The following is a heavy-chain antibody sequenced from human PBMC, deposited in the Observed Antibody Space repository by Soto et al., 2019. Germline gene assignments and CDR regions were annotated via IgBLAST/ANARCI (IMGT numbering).Heavy chain of an antibody. CDR1: GGSFSGYY. Sequence: PSETLSLTCADYGGSFSGYYWRWIRQPPGKGLEWIGEINNSGSTNYNPSLKRRVTISVDTSKNQFSLKLSSVTASDTAVYYCAVRGRRAFDYWGQGTLVTVSS. D-gene: IGHD5-12*01. CDR3: AVRGRRAFDY. J-gene: IGHJ4*02. CDR2: INNSGST. V-gene: IGHV4-34*01.